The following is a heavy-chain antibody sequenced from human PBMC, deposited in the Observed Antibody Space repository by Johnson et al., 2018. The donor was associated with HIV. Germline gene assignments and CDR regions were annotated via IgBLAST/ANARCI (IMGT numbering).Heavy chain of an antibody. J-gene: IGHJ3*02. V-gene: IGHV3-30-3*01. CDR3: ARQTLRAFDI. CDR1: GFTFSNYA. CDR2: ISYDGSNK. Sequence: QVQLVESGGGVVQPGRSLRLSCAASGFTFSNYAIHWVRQPPGKGLEWVAVISYDGSNKYYADSVKGRFTISRDNSKNTLYLQMNSLRAEDTAVYYCARQTLRAFDIWGQGTMVTVSS.